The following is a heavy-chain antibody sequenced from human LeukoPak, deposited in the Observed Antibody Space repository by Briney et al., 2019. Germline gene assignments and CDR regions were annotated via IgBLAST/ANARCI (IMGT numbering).Heavy chain of an antibody. D-gene: IGHD2-15*01. J-gene: IGHJ4*02. Sequence: SETLSLTCSVSGGSISDYYWSWIRQPAGKGLEWIGHIYSGSPNYNPSFKSRVTMSVDTSKNQFSLKLSSVTAADTAVYYCARGRAGYCSGGSCYFPRTMDYWGQGTLVTVSS. CDR1: GGSISDYY. CDR3: ARGRAGYCSGGSCYFPRTMDY. V-gene: IGHV4-4*07. CDR2: IYSGSP.